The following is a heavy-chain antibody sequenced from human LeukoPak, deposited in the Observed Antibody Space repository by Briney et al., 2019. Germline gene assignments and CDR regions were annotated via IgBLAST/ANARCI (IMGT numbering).Heavy chain of an antibody. Sequence: GGSLRLSCAASGSTFSSYGMHWVRQAPGKGLEWVAVIWYDGSNKYYADSVKGRFTISRDNSKNTLYLQMNSLRAADTAVYYCARLSKWELLLDRWGQGTLVTVSS. CDR2: IWYDGSNK. CDR3: ARLSKWELLLDR. CDR1: GSTFSSYG. V-gene: IGHV3-33*01. J-gene: IGHJ5*02. D-gene: IGHD1-26*01.